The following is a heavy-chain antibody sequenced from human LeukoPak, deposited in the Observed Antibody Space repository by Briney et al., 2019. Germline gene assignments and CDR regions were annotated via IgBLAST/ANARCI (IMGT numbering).Heavy chain of an antibody. CDR1: GYTFTSYY. J-gene: IGHJ4*02. CDR3: ARDLANWNFDY. CDR2: INPSGGST. Sequence: GASVKVSCKASGYTFTSYYMHWVRQAPGQGLEWMGIINPSGGSTSYAQKFQGRVTMIRDTSTSTVYMELSSLRSEDTAVYYCARDLANWNFDYWGQGTLVTVSS. D-gene: IGHD1-1*01. V-gene: IGHV1-46*01.